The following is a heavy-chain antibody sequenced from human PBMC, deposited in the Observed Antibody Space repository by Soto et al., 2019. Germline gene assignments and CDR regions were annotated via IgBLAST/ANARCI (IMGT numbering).Heavy chain of an antibody. D-gene: IGHD5-18*01. J-gene: IGHJ6*02. CDR2: ISAYNGNT. CDR1: GYTFTSYG. CDR3: ARDRGGIQLWTTYYYYGMDG. V-gene: IGHV1-18*01. Sequence: QVQLVQSGAEVKKPGASVKVSCKASGYTFTSYGISWVRQAPGQGLEWMGWISAYNGNTNYAQKLQGRVTMTTDTSTSTAYMELRSLRSDDTAVYYCARDRGGIQLWTTYYYYGMDGWGQGTTVTVSS.